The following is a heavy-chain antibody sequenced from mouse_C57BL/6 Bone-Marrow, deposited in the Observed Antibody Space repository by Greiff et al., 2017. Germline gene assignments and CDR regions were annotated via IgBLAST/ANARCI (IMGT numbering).Heavy chain of an antibody. CDR2: ISSGSSYT. J-gene: IGHJ2*01. CDR1: GFTFSSYG. CDR3: AREGFDY. V-gene: IGHV5-6*01. Sequence: EVQGVESGGDLVKPGGSLKLSCAASGFTFSSYGMSWVRQTPDKRLEWVATISSGSSYTYYPDSVKGRFTISRDNAKNTRYLQMSSLKSEDTALYYCAREGFDYWGEGKTLTVAS.